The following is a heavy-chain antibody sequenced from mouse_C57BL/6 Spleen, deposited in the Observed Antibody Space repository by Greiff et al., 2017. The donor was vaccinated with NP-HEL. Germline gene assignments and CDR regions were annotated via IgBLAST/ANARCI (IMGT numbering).Heavy chain of an antibody. D-gene: IGHD2-4*01. CDR2: IYPRDGST. J-gene: IGHJ4*01. Sequence: VQLQQSGPELVKPGASVKLSCTASGYTFTSYDINWVKQRPGQGLEWIGWIYPRDGSTKYNEKFKGKATLTVDTSSSTAYMELHSLTSEDSAVYFCNLYDYDGPTAMDYWGQGTSVTVSS. V-gene: IGHV1-85*01. CDR3: NLYDYDGPTAMDY. CDR1: GYTFTSYD.